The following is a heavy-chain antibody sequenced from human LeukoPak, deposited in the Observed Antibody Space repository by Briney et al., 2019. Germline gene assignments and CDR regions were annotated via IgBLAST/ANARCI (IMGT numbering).Heavy chain of an antibody. J-gene: IGHJ6*04. CDR1: GVTFSSYA. CDR2: ISGSGGST. Sequence: GGSLRLSCAASGVTFSSYAMSWVRQAPGKGLEWVSAISGSGGSTYYADSVKGRFTISRDNSKNTLYLQMNSLRAEDTAVYYCAKDGGSSSSMDVWGKGTTVTVSS. V-gene: IGHV3-23*01. D-gene: IGHD6-6*01. CDR3: AKDGGSSSSMDV.